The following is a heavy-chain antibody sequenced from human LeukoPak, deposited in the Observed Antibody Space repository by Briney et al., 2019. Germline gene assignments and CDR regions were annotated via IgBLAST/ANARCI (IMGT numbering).Heavy chain of an antibody. V-gene: IGHV3-23*01. CDR2: ISGSGGST. J-gene: IGHJ5*02. Sequence: GGSLRLSCAASGFTFSGYAMSWVRQAPGKGLEWVSAISGSGGSTYYADSVKGRFTLSRDNSKNTLYLQMNSLRAEDTAVYYCAKGSPDYYGSGRPGWFDPWGQGTLVTVSS. CDR1: GFTFSGYA. CDR3: AKGSPDYYGSGRPGWFDP. D-gene: IGHD3-10*01.